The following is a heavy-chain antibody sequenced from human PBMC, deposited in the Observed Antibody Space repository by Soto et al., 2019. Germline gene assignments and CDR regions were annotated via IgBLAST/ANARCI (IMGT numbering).Heavy chain of an antibody. CDR2: INPNGGDT. D-gene: IGHD5-18*01. CDR3: ARVAYSSGLLFYFGY. Sequence: ASVKVSCKASGYMFTYYHVHWVRQAPGQGLEWMGIINPNGGDTRYAQKFQGRVTMTRDTSTSTGYMEVSSLRSEDTALQYCARVAYSSGLLFYFGYWGRGTLVAVSS. J-gene: IGHJ4*02. V-gene: IGHV1-46*01. CDR1: GYMFTYYH.